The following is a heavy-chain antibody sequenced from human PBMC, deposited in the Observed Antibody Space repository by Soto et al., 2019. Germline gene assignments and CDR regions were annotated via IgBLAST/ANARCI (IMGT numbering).Heavy chain of an antibody. Sequence: PGGSLRLSCSASGFTFSSYAMHWVRQAPGKGLEYVSAISSNGGSTYYADSVKGRFTISRDNSKNTLYLQMSSLRAEDTAVYYCARDTVSGIAAALGYYGMDVWGQGTTVTVSS. CDR2: ISSNGGST. V-gene: IGHV3-64D*06. J-gene: IGHJ6*02. D-gene: IGHD6-13*01. CDR3: ARDTVSGIAAALGYYGMDV. CDR1: GFTFSSYA.